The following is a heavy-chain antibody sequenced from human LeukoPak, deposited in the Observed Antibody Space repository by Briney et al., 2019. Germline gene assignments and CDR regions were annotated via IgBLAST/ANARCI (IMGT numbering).Heavy chain of an antibody. J-gene: IGHJ6*03. V-gene: IGHV3-21*01. D-gene: IGHD6-13*01. CDR1: GFTFSSYS. CDR3: ARGDGSSPLYYMDV. Sequence: PGGSLRLSCAASGFTFSSYSMNWVRQAPGKGLEWVSSISSSSSYIYYADSVKGRFTISRDNAKNSLYLQMNSLRAEDTAVYYCARGDGSSPLYYMDVWGKGTTVTVPS. CDR2: ISSSSSYI.